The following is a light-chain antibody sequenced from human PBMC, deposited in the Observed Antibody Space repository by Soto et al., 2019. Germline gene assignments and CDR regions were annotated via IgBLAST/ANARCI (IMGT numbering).Light chain of an antibody. CDR1: QAIGYY. V-gene: IGKV1-9*01. J-gene: IGKJ1*01. CDR3: QQYSSYWT. Sequence: DLEVTKTPSVLPASLGDIVTIACRDSQAIGYYLAWYQQRPVQALTLLIFAASTLQSGVPSRFSGSGSGTEFTLTISRLQPDDFATYYCQQYSSYWTFGQGTKVDI. CDR2: AAS.